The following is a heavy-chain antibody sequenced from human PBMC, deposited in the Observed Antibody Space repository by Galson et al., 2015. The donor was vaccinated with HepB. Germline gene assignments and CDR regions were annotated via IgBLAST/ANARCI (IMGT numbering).Heavy chain of an antibody. V-gene: IGHV1-18*04. CDR3: ARSRGRDVSNGRGWVLPENDF. J-gene: IGHJ4*02. CDR1: GSSFPSYA. Sequence: QSGAEVKKPGASVKVSCKTSGSSFPSYAITWVRQAPGQGLEWVGWISPSNGATEYAQNLQNRVTMTTDTSTTTAYMELRSLRADDTALYFCARSRGRDVSNGRGWVLPENDFWGERTLVTVSS. D-gene: IGHD5-24*01. CDR2: ISPSNGAT.